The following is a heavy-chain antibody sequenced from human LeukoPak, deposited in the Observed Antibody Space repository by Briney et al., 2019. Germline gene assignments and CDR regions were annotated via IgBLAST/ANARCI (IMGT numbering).Heavy chain of an antibody. Sequence: GGSLRLSCTASGFTFSNYWMTWVRQAPGKGLEWVANIKPDGTKKTYVDSVKGRFTISRDNAKNSPYLQMNRLRVDDTAIYYCASQPAVIDLDYWGQGILVTVSS. CDR3: ASQPAVIDLDY. V-gene: IGHV3-7*01. J-gene: IGHJ4*02. D-gene: IGHD2-21*01. CDR1: GFTFSNYW. CDR2: IKPDGTKK.